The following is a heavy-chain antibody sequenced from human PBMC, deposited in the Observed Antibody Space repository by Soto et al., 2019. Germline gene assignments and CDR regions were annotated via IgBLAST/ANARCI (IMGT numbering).Heavy chain of an antibody. V-gene: IGHV1-69*13. CDR3: ARDHLGGNSFAFDI. J-gene: IGHJ3*02. CDR2: IIPIFGTA. CDR1: GGTFSSYA. D-gene: IGHD2-21*02. Sequence: ASVKVSCKASGGTFSSYAISWVRQAPGQGLEWMGGIIPIFGTANYAQKFQGRVTITADESTSTAYMELSSLRSEDTAVYYCARDHLGGNSFAFDIWGQGTMVTVS.